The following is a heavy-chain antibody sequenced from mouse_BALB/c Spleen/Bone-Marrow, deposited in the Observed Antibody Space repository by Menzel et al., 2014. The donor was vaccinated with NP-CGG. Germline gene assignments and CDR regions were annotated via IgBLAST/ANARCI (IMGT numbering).Heavy chain of an antibody. Sequence: VQLQQSGAELVKPGASVKLSCTASGFNIKDTYMHWVKQRPEQGLEWIGRIDPANGNTKYDPKFQGKATITADTSSNTAYLQPSSLTSEDTAVYYCARSRDYGSSYYAMDYWGQGTSVTVSS. D-gene: IGHD1-1*01. V-gene: IGHV14-3*02. J-gene: IGHJ4*01. CDR1: GFNIKDTY. CDR2: IDPANGNT. CDR3: ARSRDYGSSYYAMDY.